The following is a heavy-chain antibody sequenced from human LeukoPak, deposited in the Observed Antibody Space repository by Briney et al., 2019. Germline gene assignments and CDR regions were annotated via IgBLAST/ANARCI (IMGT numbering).Heavy chain of an antibody. CDR3: ATSYSTLYYYGLDV. CDR2: IRGSGTYI. V-gene: IGHV3-21*01. J-gene: IGHJ6*02. CDR1: GFIFNDYT. Sequence: GGSLRLSCAASGFIFNDYTMNWVRQAPGKGLEWVSSIRGSGTYIYYADSVKGRFTISSDNARNSLYLQMNNLRAEDTAVYYCATSYSTLYYYGLDVWGQGTTVTVSS. D-gene: IGHD4-11*01.